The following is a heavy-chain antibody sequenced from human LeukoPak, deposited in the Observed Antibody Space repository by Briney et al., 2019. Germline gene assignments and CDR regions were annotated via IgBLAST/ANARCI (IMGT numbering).Heavy chain of an antibody. V-gene: IGHV3-66*01. D-gene: IGHD6-6*01. J-gene: IGHJ4*02. CDR3: ARDRVSTVHPIDY. CDR2: IYSGGTT. Sequence: GGSLRLSCAVSGFSVSTKYMSWVRQGPGKGLECVSVIYSGGTTYYADSVKGRFTISRDNSKNTLYLQMNSLRAEDTAVYYCARDRVSTVHPIDYWGQGTLVTVSS. CDR1: GFSVSTKY.